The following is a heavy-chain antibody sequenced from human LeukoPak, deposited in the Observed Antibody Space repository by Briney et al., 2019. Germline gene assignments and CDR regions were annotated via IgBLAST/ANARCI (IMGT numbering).Heavy chain of an antibody. Sequence: PSETLSLTCAVYGGSFSGYYWSWIRQPPGKGLEWIGEINHSGSTYYNPSLKSRVTISVDTSKNQFSLKLSSVTAADTAVYYCARLSYSSSWYFDLWGRGTLVTVSS. CDR1: GGSFSGYY. J-gene: IGHJ2*01. CDR3: ARLSYSSSWYFDL. CDR2: INHSGST. V-gene: IGHV4-34*01. D-gene: IGHD6-13*01.